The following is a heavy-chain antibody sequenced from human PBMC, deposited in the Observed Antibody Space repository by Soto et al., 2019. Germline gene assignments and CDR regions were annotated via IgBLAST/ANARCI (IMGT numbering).Heavy chain of an antibody. J-gene: IGHJ6*02. CDR1: GGTFSSYT. CDR3: ARDAQIVVVSTGYYYGMDV. D-gene: IGHD3-22*01. Sequence: GASVKVSCKASGGTFSSYTISWVRQAPGQGLEWMGRIIPILGIANYAQKFQGRVTITADKSTSTAYMELSSLRSEDTAVYYCARDAQIVVVSTGYYYGMDVWGQGTTVTVSS. CDR2: IIPILGIA. V-gene: IGHV1-69*04.